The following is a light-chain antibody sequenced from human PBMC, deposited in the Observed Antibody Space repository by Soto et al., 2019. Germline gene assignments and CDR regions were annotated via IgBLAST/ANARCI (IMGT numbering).Light chain of an antibody. CDR1: SSDVGGYNY. CDR2: EVS. CDR3: SSYTSSSTVV. Sequence: QSALTQPASVSGSPGQSITISCTGTSSDVGGYNYVSWYQQYPDKAPKLMIFEVSNRPSGVSSRFSGSKSGNTASLTISGLQAEDEADYYCSSYTSSSTVVFGGGTKVTVL. V-gene: IGLV2-14*01. J-gene: IGLJ2*01.